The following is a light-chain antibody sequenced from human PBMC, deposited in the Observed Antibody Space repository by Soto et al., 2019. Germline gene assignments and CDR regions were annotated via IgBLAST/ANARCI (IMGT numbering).Light chain of an antibody. CDR2: AAS. V-gene: IGKV1-39*01. J-gene: IGKJ3*01. Sequence: DIQMTQSPSSLSASVGDRVTITCRASQSISSYLNWYQQKPGKAPTHLIYAASSLQSGVPSRFSGSGSGTDFTLTISSLHPEDFATYYCQQSYSTLGFTFGPGTKVDIK. CDR1: QSISSY. CDR3: QQSYSTLGFT.